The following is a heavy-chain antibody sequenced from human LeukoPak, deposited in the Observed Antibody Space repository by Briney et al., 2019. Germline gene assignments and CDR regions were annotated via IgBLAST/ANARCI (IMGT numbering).Heavy chain of an antibody. CDR2: INRHGSGT. Sequence: GGSLRLSFAASGFTFISYWMDCVRQAAGRGRVWVSRINRHGSGTWYADSVKGGFTISRHNDTNLLYLQMNSLRDEDTAVYFCATDHEAVGTTIDHWGEGTLVTASS. CDR1: GFTFISYW. J-gene: IGHJ4*02. D-gene: IGHD6-19*01. CDR3: ATDHEAVGTTIDH. V-gene: IGHV3-74*01.